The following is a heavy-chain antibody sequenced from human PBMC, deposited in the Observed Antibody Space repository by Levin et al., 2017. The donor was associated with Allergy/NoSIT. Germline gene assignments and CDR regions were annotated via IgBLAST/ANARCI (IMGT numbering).Heavy chain of an antibody. Sequence: SLTTNGVGVGWLRQPPGKALEWLALIYWDDDKVYSPSQRSRLTVTRDTARHQVVLTVANVDPTDTATYYCAHHPSRFLGWLPFPSWGQGILVTVSS. J-gene: IGHJ5*02. CDR3: AHHPSRFLGWLPFPS. CDR2: IYWDDDK. CDR1: SLTTNGVG. V-gene: IGHV2-5*02. D-gene: IGHD3-3*01.